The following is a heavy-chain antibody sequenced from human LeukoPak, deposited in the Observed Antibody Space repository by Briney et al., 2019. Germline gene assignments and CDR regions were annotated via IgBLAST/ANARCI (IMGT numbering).Heavy chain of an antibody. CDR1: GGSISIRSYY. D-gene: IGHD3-22*01. CDR3: ARSSEGRYYYDSSGFSYYYYYMDV. CDR2: IYYSGST. V-gene: IGHV4-39*07. Sequence: SETLSLTCTVSGGSISIRSYYWGWIRQPPGKGLEWIGSIYYSGSTYYNPSLKSRVTISVDTSKNQFSLKLSSVTAADTAVYYCARSSEGRYYYDSSGFSYYYYYMDVWGKGTTVTISS. J-gene: IGHJ6*03.